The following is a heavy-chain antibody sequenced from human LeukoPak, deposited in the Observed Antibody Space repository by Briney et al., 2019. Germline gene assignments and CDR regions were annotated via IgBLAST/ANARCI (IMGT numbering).Heavy chain of an antibody. CDR1: GGSISSSSYY. V-gene: IGHV4-39*07. CDR3: AGTYYYDSSGYYGLYYYYYYMDV. D-gene: IGHD3-22*01. J-gene: IGHJ6*03. CDR2: IYHSGST. Sequence: SETLSLTCTVSGGSISSSSYYWGWIRQPPGKGLEWIGEIYHSGSTNYNPSLKSRVTISVDKSKNQFSLKLSSVTAADTAVYYCAGTYYYDSSGYYGLYYYYYYMDVWGKGTTVTVSS.